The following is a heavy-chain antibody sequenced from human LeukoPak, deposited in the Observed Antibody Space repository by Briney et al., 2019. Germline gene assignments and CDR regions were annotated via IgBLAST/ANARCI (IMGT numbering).Heavy chain of an antibody. Sequence: GGSLRLSCAASGFTFDDYAMHWVRQAPGKGLEWVSGISWNSGSIGYADSVEGRFTISRDNAKNSLYLQMNSLRAEDTALYYSAKGGDIVVVPAAIDYWGQGTLVTVSS. V-gene: IGHV3-9*01. CDR3: AKGGDIVVVPAAIDY. CDR2: ISWNSGSI. J-gene: IGHJ4*02. CDR1: GFTFDDYA. D-gene: IGHD2-2*01.